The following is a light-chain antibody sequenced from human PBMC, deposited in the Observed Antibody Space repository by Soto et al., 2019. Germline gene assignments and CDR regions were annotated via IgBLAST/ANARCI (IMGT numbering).Light chain of an antibody. Sequence: QSVLTQPRSVSGSPGQSVTISCTGTSSDVGGYNYVSWYQQHPGKAPKLIISDVSQRPSGVPDRFSGSKSGNTASLTIAGLQDEDEADYYCCSYAGSNILVFGGGTKLTVL. CDR3: CSYAGSNILV. V-gene: IGLV2-11*01. CDR1: SSDVGGYNY. CDR2: DVS. J-gene: IGLJ2*01.